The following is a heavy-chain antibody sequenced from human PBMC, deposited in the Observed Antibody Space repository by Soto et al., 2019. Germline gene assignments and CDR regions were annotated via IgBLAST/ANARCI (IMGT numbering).Heavy chain of an antibody. D-gene: IGHD2-15*01. Sequence: GGSLRLSCAASGFTFSSYAMSWVRQAPGKGLEWVSAISGSGGSTYYAGSVKGRFTISRDNSKNTLYLQMNSMRAEDTAVYYCAKVRVAARGSISYDAFDIWGQGTMVTVSS. CDR1: GFTFSSYA. CDR3: AKVRVAARGSISYDAFDI. CDR2: ISGSGGST. V-gene: IGHV3-23*01. J-gene: IGHJ3*02.